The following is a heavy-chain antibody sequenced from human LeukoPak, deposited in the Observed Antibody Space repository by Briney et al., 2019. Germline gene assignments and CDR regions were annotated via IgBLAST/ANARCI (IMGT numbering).Heavy chain of an antibody. Sequence: SETLCLTCTVSGGSISSSSYYWGWIRQPPGKGLEWIGSIYYSGSTYYNPSLKSRVTISVDTSKNQFSLNLKSVTAADTAVYYCARIPGDRPDDWGQGTLVTVS. D-gene: IGHD7-27*01. CDR1: GGSISSSSYY. CDR3: ARIPGDRPDD. CDR2: IYYSGST. V-gene: IGHV4-39*07. J-gene: IGHJ4*02.